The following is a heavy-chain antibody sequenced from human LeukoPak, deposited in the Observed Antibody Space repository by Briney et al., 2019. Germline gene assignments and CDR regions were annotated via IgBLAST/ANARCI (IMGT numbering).Heavy chain of an antibody. V-gene: IGHV4-30-4*08. D-gene: IGHD6-13*01. CDR1: GGSISSGDYY. J-gene: IGHJ6*02. CDR2: IYYSGSA. CDR3: ARDQGYSSSSHYYYYYGMDV. Sequence: SETLSLTCTVSGGSISSGDYYWSWIRQPPGKGLEWIGYIYYSGSAHYNPSLKSRVTISVDTSKNQFSLKLSSVTAADTAVYYCARDQGYSSSSHYYYYYGMDVWGQGTTVTVSS.